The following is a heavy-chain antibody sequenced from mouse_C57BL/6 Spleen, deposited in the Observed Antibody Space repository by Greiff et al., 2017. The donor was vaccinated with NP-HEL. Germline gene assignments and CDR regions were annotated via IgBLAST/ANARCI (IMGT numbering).Heavy chain of an antibody. Sequence: EVQVVESEGGLVQPGSSMKLSCTASGFTFSDYYMAWVRQVPEKGLEWVANINYDGSSTYYLDSLTSRFIISRDNAKNILYLQMSSLKSEDTATYYCARGGAQSPFDYWGKGTTLTVSS. CDR3: ARGGAQSPFDY. CDR2: INYDGSST. V-gene: IGHV5-16*01. CDR1: GFTFSDYY. D-gene: IGHD6-1*01. J-gene: IGHJ2*01.